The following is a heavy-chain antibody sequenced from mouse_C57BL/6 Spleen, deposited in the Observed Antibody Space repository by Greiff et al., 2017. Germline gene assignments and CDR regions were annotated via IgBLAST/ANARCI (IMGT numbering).Heavy chain of an antibody. CDR3: APICDGYYTFAY. V-gene: IGHV1-19*01. CDR2: INPYNGGT. J-gene: IGHJ3*01. CDR1: GYTFTDYY. Sequence: VQLQQSGPVLVKPGASVKMSCKASGYTFTDYYMNWVKQSHGKSLEWIGVINPYNGGTSYNQKFKGKATLTVDKSSSTAYMELNSLTSEDSAVYYCAPICDGYYTFAYWGQGTLVTVSA. D-gene: IGHD2-3*01.